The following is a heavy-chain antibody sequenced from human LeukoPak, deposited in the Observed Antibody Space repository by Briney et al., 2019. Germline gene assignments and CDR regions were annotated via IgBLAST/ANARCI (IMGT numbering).Heavy chain of an antibody. J-gene: IGHJ3*02. CDR1: GGSISSYY. D-gene: IGHD3-3*01. CDR3: ARVLPMGFGVVIDHDAFDI. V-gene: IGHV4-34*01. Sequence: ASETLSLTCTVSGGSISSYYWSWIRQPPGKGLEWIGEINHSGSTNYNPSLKSRVTISVDTSKNQFSLKLSSVTAADTAVYYCARVLPMGFGVVIDHDAFDIWGQGTMVTVSS. CDR2: INHSGST.